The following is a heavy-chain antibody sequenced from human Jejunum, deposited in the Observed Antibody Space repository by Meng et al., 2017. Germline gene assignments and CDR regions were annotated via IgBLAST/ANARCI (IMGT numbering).Heavy chain of an antibody. D-gene: IGHD3-10*02. J-gene: IGHJ2*01. Sequence: VSLQESGPGRVTPSETLSLSCVVSGVSIESNNWWTWIRQPPGQGLEWIGEVYHSGSTHYNPSLQSRVTISIDNSKNRFSLSLNSVTAADTAIYYCARADYVRYFDLWGRGTLVTVSS. V-gene: IGHV4-4*02. CDR3: ARADYVRYFDL. CDR2: VYHSGST. CDR1: GVSIESNNW.